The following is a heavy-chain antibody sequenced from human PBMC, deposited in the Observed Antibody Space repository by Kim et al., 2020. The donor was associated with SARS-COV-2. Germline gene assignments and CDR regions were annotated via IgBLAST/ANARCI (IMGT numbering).Heavy chain of an antibody. CDR1: GFTFSSYE. CDR2: ISSSGSTI. J-gene: IGHJ6*02. V-gene: IGHV3-48*03. Sequence: GGSLRLSCAASGFTFSSYEMNWVRQAPGKGLEWVSYISSSGSTIYYADSVKGRFTISRDNAKNSLYLQMNSLRAEDTAVYYCARDQPPEMEDYYYGMDVWGQGTTVTVSS. CDR3: ARDQPPEMEDYYYGMDV. D-gene: IGHD2-8*01.